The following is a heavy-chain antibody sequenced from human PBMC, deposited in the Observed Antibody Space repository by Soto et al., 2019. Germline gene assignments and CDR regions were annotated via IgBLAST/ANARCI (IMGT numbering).Heavy chain of an antibody. CDR1: GYTFSSYY. J-gene: IGHJ4*02. CDR2: INHSGDTT. CDR3: ARGDGYVGSGSTSYFDN. D-gene: IGHD3-10*01. Sequence: QVQLVQSGAEVKKPGASVKVSCKASGYTFSSYYMHWVRQAPGHGLEWMGIINHSGDTTTYPQNFQGRVTMARDTSTSTRYLELSILRSEDTAVYYCARGDGYVGSGSTSYFDNWGQGTLVTVSS. V-gene: IGHV1-46*01.